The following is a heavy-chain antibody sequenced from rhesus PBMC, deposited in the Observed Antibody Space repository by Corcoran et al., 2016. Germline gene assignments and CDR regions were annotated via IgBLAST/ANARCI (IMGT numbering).Heavy chain of an antibody. Sequence: EVQLVQSGAEVKKPGASVKISFQASGYTFTDDYVHWVRQAPGKGLEWIGRVDPEDGEAIHAQKFQDRVTITADTSTDTAYMELSSLRSEDTAVYYCATGGGLAAAYFDYWGQGVLVTVSS. D-gene: IGHD6-31*01. CDR3: ATGGGLAAAYFDY. J-gene: IGHJ4*01. CDR1: GYTFTDDY. CDR2: VDPEDGEA. V-gene: IGHV1-111*02.